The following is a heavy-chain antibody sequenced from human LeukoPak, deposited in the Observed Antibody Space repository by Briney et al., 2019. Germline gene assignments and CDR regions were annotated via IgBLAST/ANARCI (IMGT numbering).Heavy chain of an antibody. CDR1: GFTFSSYG. J-gene: IGHJ4*02. Sequence: GGSLRLSCAASGFTFSSYGMHWVRQAPGKGLEWVAGIWYDGSNKYYADSVKGRFTISRDNSKNTLYLQMNSLRAEDTAVYYCARDRGYDSSGYYDYWGQGTLVTVSS. V-gene: IGHV3-33*01. CDR2: IWYDGSNK. CDR3: ARDRGYDSSGYYDY. D-gene: IGHD3-22*01.